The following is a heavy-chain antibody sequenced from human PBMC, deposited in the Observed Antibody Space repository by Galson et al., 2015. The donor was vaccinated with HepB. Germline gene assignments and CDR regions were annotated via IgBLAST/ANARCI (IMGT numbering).Heavy chain of an antibody. V-gene: IGHV1-24*01. CDR3: ARSGSYYYYFDY. Sequence: SVKVSCKVSGYTLTELSMHWVRQAPGKGLEWMGGFDPEDGETIYTQKFQGRVTMTEDTSTDTAYMELSSLRSEDTAVYYCARSGSYYYYFDYWGQGTLVTVSS. D-gene: IGHD1-26*01. CDR2: FDPEDGET. J-gene: IGHJ4*02. CDR1: GYTLTELS.